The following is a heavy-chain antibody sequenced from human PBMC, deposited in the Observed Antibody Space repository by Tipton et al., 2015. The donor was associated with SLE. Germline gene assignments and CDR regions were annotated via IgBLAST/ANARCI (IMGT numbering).Heavy chain of an antibody. Sequence: SLRLSCAASGFTFSSYAMSWVRQAPGKGLEWVSAISGSGGSTYYADSVKGRFTISRDNYKNTLYLQMNSLRAEDTAVYYCAKMYSSSWWGYFDYWGQGTLVTVSS. D-gene: IGHD6-13*01. CDR3: AKMYSSSWWGYFDY. J-gene: IGHJ4*02. V-gene: IGHV3-23*01. CDR2: ISGSGGST. CDR1: GFTFSSYA.